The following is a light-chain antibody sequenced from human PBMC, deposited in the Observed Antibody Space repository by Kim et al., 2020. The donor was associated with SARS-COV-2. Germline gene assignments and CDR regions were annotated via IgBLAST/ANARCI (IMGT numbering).Light chain of an antibody. Sequence: SYELTQPPSVSAAPGKPARITCGGHNIGSKSVHWYQQKPGQAPVLFIYYDSDRPSGIPERFSGSNSGNTATLTISRVEAGDEADYYCQVWDSSSDHWVFG. V-gene: IGLV3-21*04. J-gene: IGLJ3*02. CDR2: YDS. CDR1: NIGSKS. CDR3: QVWDSSSDHWV.